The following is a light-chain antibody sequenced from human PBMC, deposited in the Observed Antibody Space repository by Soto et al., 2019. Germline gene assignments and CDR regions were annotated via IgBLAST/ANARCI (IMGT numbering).Light chain of an antibody. V-gene: IGLV2-14*01. CDR3: SSYSRSSTPLV. CDR1: SSDVGSYDY. CDR2: EVS. Sequence: QSVLAQPASVSGSPGQPITISCTGTSSDVGSYDYVSWYQQRPGKAPKLMIFEVSNRPSGVSDRFSGSKSGNTASLTISGLQAEDEADYYCSSYSRSSTPLVFGGSTNDTVL. J-gene: IGLJ2*01.